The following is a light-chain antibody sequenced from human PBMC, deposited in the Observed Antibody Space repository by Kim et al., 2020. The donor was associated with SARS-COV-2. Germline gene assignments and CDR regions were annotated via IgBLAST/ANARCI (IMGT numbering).Light chain of an antibody. V-gene: IGKV3-20*01. Sequence: EIVLTQSPGTLSLSPGERATLSCGASQSVSSNSLAWYQQKPGQAPRLLIYGASTRAPDIPDRFSGCGSGTDFTLTITRLESEDFAVYYCHHYESSPPMSTFGLGTKLEI. CDR1: QSVSSNS. CDR2: GAS. CDR3: HHYESSPPMST. J-gene: IGKJ2*01.